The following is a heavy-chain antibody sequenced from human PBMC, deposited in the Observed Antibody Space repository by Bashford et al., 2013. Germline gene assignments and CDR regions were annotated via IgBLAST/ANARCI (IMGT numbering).Heavy chain of an antibody. CDR2: MNPNSGNT. CDR1: GYTFTSYD. CDR3: GRGVQTFDP. V-gene: IGHV1-8*01. Sequence: ASVKVSCKASGYTFTSYDINWVRQATGQGLEWMGWMNPNSGNTGYAQKFQGRVTITADESTSTTYMELSSLRSEDTAVYFCGRGVQTFDPWGQGTLVTVSS. J-gene: IGHJ5*02. D-gene: IGHD1-1*01.